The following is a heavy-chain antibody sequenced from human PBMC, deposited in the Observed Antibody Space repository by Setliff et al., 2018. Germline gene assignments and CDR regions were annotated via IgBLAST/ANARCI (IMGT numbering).Heavy chain of an antibody. D-gene: IGHD2-2*01. J-gene: IGHJ6*03. CDR1: GGTFRSYG. Sequence: SVKVSCKASGGTFRSYGISWVRQAPGQGLEWMGGIIPNFGATSYAQKFQGRVTITTDESTNTAYMELSSLRSDDTAVFYCAREVVVVKSAINYYYYMDVWGKGTTVTVSS. V-gene: IGHV1-69*05. CDR3: AREVVVVKSAINYYYYMDV. CDR2: IIPNFGAT.